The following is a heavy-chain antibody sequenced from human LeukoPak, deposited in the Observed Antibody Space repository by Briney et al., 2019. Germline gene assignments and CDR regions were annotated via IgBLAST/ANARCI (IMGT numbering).Heavy chain of an antibody. Sequence: GGSLRLSCVVSGFTFSNYWMTWLRQAPGRRLEWVANIKPDESETHLLDSVKGRFTISRDNAKNALYLQMSSLRDEDTAVYYCARTTGDDSGYRANNYWGQGTLVTVSS. V-gene: IGHV3-7*01. D-gene: IGHD3-22*01. CDR1: GFTFSNYW. CDR2: IKPDESET. J-gene: IGHJ4*02. CDR3: ARTTGDDSGYRANNY.